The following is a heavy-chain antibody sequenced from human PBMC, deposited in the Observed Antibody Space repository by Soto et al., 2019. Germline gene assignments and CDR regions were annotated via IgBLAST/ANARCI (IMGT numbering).Heavy chain of an antibody. CDR3: ARVTYSGSYHPVDY. CDR2: ISYDGSNK. CDR1: GFTFSSYA. Sequence: GGSLILSCAASGFTFSSYAMHWVRQAPGKGLEWVAVISYDGSNKYYADSVKGRFTISRDNSENTLYLQMNSLRAEDTAVYYCARVTYSGSYHPVDYWGQGTLVTVSS. D-gene: IGHD1-26*01. V-gene: IGHV3-30-3*01. J-gene: IGHJ4*02.